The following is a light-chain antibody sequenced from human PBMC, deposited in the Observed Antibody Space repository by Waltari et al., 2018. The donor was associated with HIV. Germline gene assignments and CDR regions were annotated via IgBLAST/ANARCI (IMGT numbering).Light chain of an antibody. CDR3: GTWDNTLIAFWM. CDR1: SSNIGNNY. J-gene: IGLJ3*02. V-gene: IGLV1-51*01. CDR2: EKN. Sequence: QSVLTQPPSVSAAPGQSVTISCFGGSSNIGNNYVSWYQQLPGKPPKLHIYEKNKRPSGIPDRFSAYKSGTSATRGITGVQTADEADYYCGTWDNTLIAFWMFGGGTKLTVL.